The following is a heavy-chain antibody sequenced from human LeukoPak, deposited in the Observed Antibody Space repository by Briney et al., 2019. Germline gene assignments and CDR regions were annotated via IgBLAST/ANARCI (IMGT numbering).Heavy chain of an antibody. Sequence: GGSLRHSCAASGFSFSTSWMTWVRQTPGKGLELVANINIDGSQRYHADSVEGRFTISRDNVKNTLYLQMNSLRVEDTAVYYCARDPGWGALDYWGQGALVIVSS. D-gene: IGHD3-16*01. V-gene: IGHV3-7*03. CDR1: GFSFSTSW. CDR3: ARDPGWGALDY. J-gene: IGHJ4*02. CDR2: INIDGSQR.